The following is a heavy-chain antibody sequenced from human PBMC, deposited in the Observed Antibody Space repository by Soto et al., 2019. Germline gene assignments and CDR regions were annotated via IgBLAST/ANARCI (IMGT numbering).Heavy chain of an antibody. J-gene: IGHJ5*02. V-gene: IGHV4-59*12. Sequence: PSETLSLTCTVSGGSISSYYWSWIRQPPGKGLEWIGYIYYSGSTYYNPSLKSRVTISVDTSKNQFSLKLSSVTAADTAVYYCAREKADGWFDPWGQGTLVTVSS. D-gene: IGHD6-19*01. CDR1: GGSISSYY. CDR2: IYYSGST. CDR3: AREKADGWFDP.